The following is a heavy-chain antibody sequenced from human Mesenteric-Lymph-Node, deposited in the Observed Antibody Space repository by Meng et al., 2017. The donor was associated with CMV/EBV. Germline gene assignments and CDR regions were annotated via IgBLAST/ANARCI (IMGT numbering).Heavy chain of an antibody. D-gene: IGHD3-9*01. J-gene: IGHJ6*02. CDR3: TRVGHDILTGYYPNYAMDV. V-gene: IGHV3-49*04. CDR2: IRTKAYGGTT. Sequence: GESLKISCTASGFNFGDHVMSWVRQAPGKGLEWVGFIRTKAYGGTTEYAASVIGRFTISRDDSKSIAYLQMSSPKTEDTAMYYCTRVGHDILTGYYPNYAMDVWGQGTTVTVSS. CDR1: GFNFGDHV.